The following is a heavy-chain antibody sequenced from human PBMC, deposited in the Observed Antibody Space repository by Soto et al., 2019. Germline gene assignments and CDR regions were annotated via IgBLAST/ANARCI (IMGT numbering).Heavy chain of an antibody. CDR1: GYTFTDYY. D-gene: IGHD1-7*01. V-gene: IGHV1-2*02. CDR3: ARKLELRGSYYYYYDMDV. Sequence: ASVKVSCNASGYTFTDYYMHWVRQAPGQGLEWMGWINPNSGGTNYAQKFQGRVTMTRDTSISTAYMELSRLRSDDTAVYYCARKLELRGSYYYYYDMDVWGQGTTVTVS. J-gene: IGHJ6*02. CDR2: INPNSGGT.